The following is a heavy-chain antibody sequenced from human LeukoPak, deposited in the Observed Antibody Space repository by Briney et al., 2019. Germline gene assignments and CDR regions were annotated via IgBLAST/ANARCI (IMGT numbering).Heavy chain of an antibody. CDR2: IYSDGSVR. CDR3: TRAGMVTGLDY. V-gene: IGHV3-74*01. Sequence: GGSLRLSCTASGFTFSSYWMHWVRRVPGKGLVWVSRIYSDGSVRTYADSVEGRFTISRDNAKNTVYLQMNSLRAEDTAVYYCTRAGMVTGLDYWGRGTLVTVSS. CDR1: GFTFSSYW. J-gene: IGHJ4*02. D-gene: IGHD2-21*02.